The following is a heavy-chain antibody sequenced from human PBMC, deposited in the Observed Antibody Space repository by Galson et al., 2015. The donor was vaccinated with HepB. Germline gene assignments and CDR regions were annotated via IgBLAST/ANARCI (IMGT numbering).Heavy chain of an antibody. CDR1: GGSVSSGNHY. D-gene: IGHD3-3*01. CDR2: ISTNGGNT. V-gene: IGHV4-61*02. Sequence: LSLTCTVSGGSVSSGNHYWSWIRQPAGKGLEWIGRISTNGGNTYYNPSLKSRITMSVDTSKNQFSLKLNSVTAADTAIYYCARMISIFRVVTNDAFDIWGQGTKVTVSS. J-gene: IGHJ3*02. CDR3: ARMISIFRVVTNDAFDI.